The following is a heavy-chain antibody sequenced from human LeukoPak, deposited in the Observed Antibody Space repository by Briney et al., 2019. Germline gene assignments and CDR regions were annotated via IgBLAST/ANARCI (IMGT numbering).Heavy chain of an antibody. CDR1: GFTSSSYT. Sequence: GGSLILSCAASGFTSSSYTMNWFRQPPGEGLYWVSSISSSSRYIDYADSVKGRFTISRDNAKNSLYLQMNSLRAEDTAVYYCARAYSGSYEDYWGQGTLVTVSS. CDR2: ISSSSRYI. V-gene: IGHV3-21*01. CDR3: ARAYSGSYEDY. J-gene: IGHJ4*02. D-gene: IGHD1-26*01.